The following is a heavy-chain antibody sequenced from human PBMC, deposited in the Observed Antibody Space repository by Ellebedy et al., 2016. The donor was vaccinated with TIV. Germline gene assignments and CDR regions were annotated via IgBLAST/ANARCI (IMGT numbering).Heavy chain of an antibody. D-gene: IGHD1-20*01. CDR2: ITAGDDSS. J-gene: IGHJ4*02. CDR3: ARDNWNRYFDY. Sequence: GGSLRLSCAASGFTFSSYSMSWVRQAPGKGLEWVSTITAGDDSSYYTDSVKGRFTISRDNSKNTLYLQMNSLRAEDTAVYYCARDNWNRYFDYWGQGTLVTVSS. V-gene: IGHV3-23*01. CDR1: GFTFSSYS.